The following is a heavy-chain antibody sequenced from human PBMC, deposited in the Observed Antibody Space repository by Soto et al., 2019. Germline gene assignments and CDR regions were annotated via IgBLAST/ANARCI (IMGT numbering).Heavy chain of an antibody. CDR1: GFTFSSYG. CDR2: ISYDGSNK. CDR3: AKDRMVEIFGVAHYYYGMDV. J-gene: IGHJ6*02. V-gene: IGHV3-30*18. Sequence: QSGGSLRLSCAASGFTFSSYGMHWVRQAPGKGLEWVAVISYDGSNKYYADSVKGRFTISRDNSKNTLYLQMNSLRAEDTAVYYCAKDRMVEIFGVAHYYYGMDVWGQGTTVTVSS. D-gene: IGHD3-3*01.